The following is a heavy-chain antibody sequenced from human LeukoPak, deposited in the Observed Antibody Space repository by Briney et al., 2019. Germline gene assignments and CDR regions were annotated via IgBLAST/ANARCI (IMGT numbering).Heavy chain of an antibody. V-gene: IGHV4-59*01. CDR3: AASYYPVSMDV. D-gene: IGHD3-10*01. CDR2: IYYSGST. J-gene: IGHJ6*02. CDR1: GGSISSYY. Sequence: SETLSLTCTVSGGSISSYYWSWIRQPPGKGLEWIGYIYYSGSTNYNPSLKSRVTISVDTSKNQFSLKLSSVTAADTAVHYCAASYYPVSMDVWGQGTTVTVSS.